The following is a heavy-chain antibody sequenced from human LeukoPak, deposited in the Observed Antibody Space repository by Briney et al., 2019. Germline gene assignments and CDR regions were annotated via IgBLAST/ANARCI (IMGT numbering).Heavy chain of an antibody. V-gene: IGHV4-31*03. J-gene: IGHJ3*02. CDR1: GGSISSGGYY. CDR3: ARARTYYYDSSGYTDAFDI. CDR2: IYYSGST. D-gene: IGHD3-22*01. Sequence: PSETLSLTCTVSGGSISSGGYYWSWIRQHPGKGLEWIGYIYYSGSTYYNPSLKSRVTISVDTSKNQFSLKLSSVTAADTAVYCCARARTYYYDSSGYTDAFDIWGQGTMVTVSS.